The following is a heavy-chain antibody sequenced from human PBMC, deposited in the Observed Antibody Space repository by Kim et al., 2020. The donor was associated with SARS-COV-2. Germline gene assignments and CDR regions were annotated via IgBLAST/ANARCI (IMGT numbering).Heavy chain of an antibody. CDR3: ATPRR. CDR2: IYYSGST. D-gene: IGHD6-25*01. J-gene: IGHJ4*02. Sequence: IYYSGSTYYNPSLKSRVTISVDTSKNQFSLKLSSVTAADTAVYYCATPRRWGQGTLVTVSS. V-gene: IGHV4-30-4*01.